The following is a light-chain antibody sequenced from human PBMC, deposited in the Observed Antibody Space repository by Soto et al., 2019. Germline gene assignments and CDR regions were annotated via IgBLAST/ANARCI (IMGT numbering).Light chain of an antibody. V-gene: IGKV1-39*01. CDR3: QQSYSTPWT. CDR1: QSISYY. J-gene: IGKJ1*01. CDR2: STS. Sequence: DIRMTQSPSSLSASVGDRVTITCRASQSISYYLNWYQQKQGRAPRLLIYSTSTLQSGVPSKFSGSASGTDVTLTISSLQPEDFATYYCQQSYSTPWTFGQGTKVEIK.